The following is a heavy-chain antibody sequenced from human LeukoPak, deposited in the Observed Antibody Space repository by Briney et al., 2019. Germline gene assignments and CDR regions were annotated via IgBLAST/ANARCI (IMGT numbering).Heavy chain of an antibody. D-gene: IGHD6-19*01. J-gene: IGHJ4*02. CDR2: ISSSSSYI. V-gene: IGHV3-21*01. CDR1: VFTFSSYC. CDR3: ARSSGWPYYFDY. Sequence: PGGSLRLSCAASVFTFSSYCMNWVGQAPGKGREGVSSISSSSSYIYYADSVKGRFTISRDNAKNSLYLQMNSLRAEDTAVYYCARSSGWPYYFDYWGQGTLVTVSS.